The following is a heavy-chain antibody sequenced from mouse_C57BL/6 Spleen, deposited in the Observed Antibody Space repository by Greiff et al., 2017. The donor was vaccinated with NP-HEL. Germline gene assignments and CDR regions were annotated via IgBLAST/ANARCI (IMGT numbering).Heavy chain of an antibody. V-gene: IGHV1-53*01. CDR1: GYTFTSYW. Sequence: VQLQQPGTELVQPGAPVKLSCKASGYTFTSYWMHWVKQRPGHGLEWIGNINPSNGGTNYNEKFKSKATLTVDKSSRTAYMQLSSLTSEDSAVYYCARSIYDGYYGFAYWGQGTLVTVAA. CDR2: INPSNGGT. D-gene: IGHD2-3*01. CDR3: ARSIYDGYYGFAY. J-gene: IGHJ3*01.